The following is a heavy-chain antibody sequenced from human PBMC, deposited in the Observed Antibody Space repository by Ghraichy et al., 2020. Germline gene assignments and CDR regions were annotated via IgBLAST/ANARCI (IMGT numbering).Heavy chain of an antibody. D-gene: IGHD3-22*01. CDR2: INPNSGGT. V-gene: IGHV1-2*06. CDR3: ATVYYYDSSGYYYPFDY. CDR1: GYTFTGYY. Sequence: ASVKVSCKASGYTFTGYYMHWVRQAPGQGLEWMGRINPNSGGTNYAQKFQGRVTMTRDTSISTAYMELSRLRSDDTAVYYCATVYYYDSSGYYYPFDYWGQGTLVTVSS. J-gene: IGHJ4*02.